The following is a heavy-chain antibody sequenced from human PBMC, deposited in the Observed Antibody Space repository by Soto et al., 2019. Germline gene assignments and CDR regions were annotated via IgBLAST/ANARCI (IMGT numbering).Heavy chain of an antibody. CDR2: IIPVFGTA. Sequence: QVQLVQSGAEVKKPGSSVKVSCKASGGSLSNYGISWVRQAPGQGLEWMGGIIPVFGTANYAQKFQGRVTIPAGESTSIVYMDVTSLRSEDTAVYYCARGDATKIVVTTYYAMDVWRQGTTVTVSS. V-gene: IGHV1-69*12. CDR1: GGSLSNYG. J-gene: IGHJ6*02. CDR3: ARGDATKIVVTTYYAMDV. D-gene: IGHD3-9*01.